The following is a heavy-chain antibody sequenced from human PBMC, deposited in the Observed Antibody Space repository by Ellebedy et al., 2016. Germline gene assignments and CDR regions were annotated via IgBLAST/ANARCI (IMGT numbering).Heavy chain of an antibody. D-gene: IGHD5-18*01. V-gene: IGHV1-8*01. J-gene: IGHJ4*02. CDR2: MNPNSGNT. CDR3: ARDDLDTAMVFDY. CDR1: GYTFTSYD. Sequence: ASVKVSXXASGYTFTSYDINWVRQATGQGLEWMGWMNPNSGNTGYAQKFQGRVTMTRNTSISTAYMELSSLRSEDTAVYYCARDDLDTAMVFDYWGQGTLVTVSS.